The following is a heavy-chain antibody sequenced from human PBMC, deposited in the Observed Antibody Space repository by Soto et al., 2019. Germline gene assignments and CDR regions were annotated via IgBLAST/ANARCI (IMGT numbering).Heavy chain of an antibody. CDR1: GFTFSSYW. CDR2: INSDGSST. J-gene: IGHJ3*02. CDR3: ARERVTYYYDSSGSDAFER. D-gene: IGHD3-22*01. V-gene: IGHV3-74*01. Sequence: PGGSLRLSCAASGFTFSSYWMHWVRQAPGKGLVWVSRINSDGSSTSYADSVKGRFTISRDNAKNTLYLQMNSLRAEDTAVYYCARERVTYYYDSSGSDAFERWGQGTMVTVSS.